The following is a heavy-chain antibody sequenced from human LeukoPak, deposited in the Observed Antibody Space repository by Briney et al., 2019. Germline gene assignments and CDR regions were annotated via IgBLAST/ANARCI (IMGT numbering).Heavy chain of an antibody. CDR1: GGIFSKWS. V-gene: IGHV1-69*15. CDR2: IIPEFEEK. Sequence: SVKVSCKAIGGIFSKWSISWVRQAPGPGLEWVGTIIPEFEEKHYAQKLQGRVTISADDSATAAYMELSSLRSDCTAIYYCATGGVTVYSYGPDYWGQGTLVAVSS. J-gene: IGHJ4*02. D-gene: IGHD5-18*01. CDR3: ATGGVTVYSYGPDY.